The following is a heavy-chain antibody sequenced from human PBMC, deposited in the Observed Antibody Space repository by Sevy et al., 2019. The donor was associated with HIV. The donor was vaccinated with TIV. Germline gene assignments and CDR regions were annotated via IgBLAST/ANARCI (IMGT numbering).Heavy chain of an antibody. D-gene: IGHD3-3*01. V-gene: IGHV4-30-4*01. CDR2: IYYSGRT. J-gene: IGHJ4*02. Sequence: SETLSLTCSVSGGSISNADYYWSWIRQPPGKGLEWIGYIYYSGRTYYNPSLKSRISISVDTSRNQFSLSLDSVTAADTAVYYCDRMKFWNGYFDYWGQGTLVTVSS. CDR3: DRMKFWNGYFDY. CDR1: GGSISNADYY.